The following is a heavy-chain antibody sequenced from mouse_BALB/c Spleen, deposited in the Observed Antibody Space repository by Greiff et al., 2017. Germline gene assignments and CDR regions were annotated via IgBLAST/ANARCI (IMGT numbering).Heavy chain of an antibody. J-gene: IGHJ2*01. D-gene: IGHD2-12*01. CDR1: GYSFTSYW. Sequence: QVQLQQPGAELVRPGASVKLSCTASGYSFTSYWMTWVQQRPGHGLEWIGIIHPSDSETRLNQKFKDKTTLTVDKSSSTAYMQLSSPTSEDSAVFYCARRGNDSAFDYWGQGTTLTDSS. V-gene: IGHV1-61*01. CDR2: IHPSDSET. CDR3: ARRGNDSAFDY.